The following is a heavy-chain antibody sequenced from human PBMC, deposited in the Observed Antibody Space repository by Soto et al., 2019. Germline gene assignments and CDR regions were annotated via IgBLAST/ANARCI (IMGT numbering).Heavy chain of an antibody. J-gene: IGHJ6*02. CDR2: MFYSGLT. D-gene: IGHD2-15*01. V-gene: IGHV4-39*01. Sequence: LSLTCSVSGYSVTSSDYYWAWIHHPPGKGLEWIGSMFYSGLTYYNPSLKSRVTLSVDTSKNQFSVRLNSVTAADTAVYYCAPLSVSLSGPYGIHVWGQGTTVTVSS. CDR3: APLSVSLSGPYGIHV. CDR1: GYSVTSSDYY.